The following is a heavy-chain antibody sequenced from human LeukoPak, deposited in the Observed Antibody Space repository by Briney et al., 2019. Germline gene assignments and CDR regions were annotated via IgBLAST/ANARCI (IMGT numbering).Heavy chain of an antibody. D-gene: IGHD1-26*01. Sequence: GSLRLSCAASGFTFSSYAMSWIRQPPGKGLEWIGYIYYSGSTNYNPSLKSRVTISVDTSKNQFSLKLNSVTAADTAVYYCARHARGSYSTYWFDPWGQGTLVTVSS. V-gene: IGHV4-59*08. J-gene: IGHJ5*02. CDR1: GFTFSSYA. CDR3: ARHARGSYSTYWFDP. CDR2: IYYSGST.